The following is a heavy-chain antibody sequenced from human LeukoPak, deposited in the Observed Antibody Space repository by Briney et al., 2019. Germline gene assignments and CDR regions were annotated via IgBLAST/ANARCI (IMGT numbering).Heavy chain of an antibody. J-gene: IGHJ4*02. D-gene: IGHD3-22*01. CDR1: GCTFSDYY. Sequence: PGGSLRLSCAASGCTFSDYYMSWIRQAPGKGLEWVSYISSSGSTIYYADSVKGRFTISRDNAKNSLYLQMNSLRAEDTAVYYCARTYDSSGSPPGEFDYWGQGTLVTVSS. CDR2: ISSSGSTI. CDR3: ARTYDSSGSPPGEFDY. V-gene: IGHV3-11*01.